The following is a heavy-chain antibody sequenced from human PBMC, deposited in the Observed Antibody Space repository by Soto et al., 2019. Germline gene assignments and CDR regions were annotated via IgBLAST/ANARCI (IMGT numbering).Heavy chain of an antibody. Sequence: GASVKVSCKASGYTFTSYGISWVRQAPGQGLEWMGWISAYNGNTNYAQKLQGRVTMTTDTSTSTAYMELRSLRSDDTAVYYCAREGGTYYDFWSGYPYYYYGMDVWGQGTTVTVSS. D-gene: IGHD3-3*01. J-gene: IGHJ6*02. V-gene: IGHV1-18*01. CDR2: ISAYNGNT. CDR1: GYTFTSYG. CDR3: AREGGTYYDFWSGYPYYYYGMDV.